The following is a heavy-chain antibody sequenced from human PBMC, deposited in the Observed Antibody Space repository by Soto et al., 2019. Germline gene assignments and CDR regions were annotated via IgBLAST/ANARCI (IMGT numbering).Heavy chain of an antibody. CDR1: GGSFRNYY. Sequence: SETLSLTCGVYGGSFRNYYWIWVRQPPGKGLEWIGEVNHSGEATYNPSLQSRVTISLDTSNNHFSLKVTSVTAADRAVYYCARSGSRGHLRDWFDPWGHGSLVTVSS. CDR3: ARSGSRGHLRDWFDP. CDR2: VNHSGEA. D-gene: IGHD3-10*01. V-gene: IGHV4-34*01. J-gene: IGHJ5*02.